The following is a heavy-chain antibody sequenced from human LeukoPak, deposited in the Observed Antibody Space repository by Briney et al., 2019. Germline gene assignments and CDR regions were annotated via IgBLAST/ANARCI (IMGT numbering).Heavy chain of an antibody. CDR1: GGTFSSYA. V-gene: IGHV1-69*06. CDR2: IIPIFGTA. Sequence: GASVKVPCKASGGTFSSYAISWVRQAPGQGLEWMGGIIPIFGTANYAQKFQGRVTITADKSTSTAYMELSSLSAEDTALYYCARDGGDCSGDSCYVDYWGQGTLVTVSS. CDR3: ARDGGDCSGDSCYVDY. D-gene: IGHD2-15*01. J-gene: IGHJ4*02.